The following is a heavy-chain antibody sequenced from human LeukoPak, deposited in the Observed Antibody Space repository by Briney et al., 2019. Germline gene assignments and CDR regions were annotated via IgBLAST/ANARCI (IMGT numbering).Heavy chain of an antibody. CDR1: GFTSSSYW. D-gene: IGHD3-10*01. CDR2: INCDGSNT. J-gene: IGHJ5*02. V-gene: IGHV3-74*01. CDR3: ARGRGPYGWFDP. Sequence: GGSLRLSCAASGFTSSSYWMHWVRQAPGKGLVWVSRINCDGSNTNYADSVKGRSTISRDNAKNTVYLQMNGLRAEDTAVYYCARGRGPYGWFDPWGQGTLVTVSS.